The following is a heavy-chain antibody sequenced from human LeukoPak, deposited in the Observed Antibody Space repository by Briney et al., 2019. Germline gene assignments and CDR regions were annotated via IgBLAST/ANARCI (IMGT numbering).Heavy chain of an antibody. Sequence: SETLPLTCTVSGGSIGSYYWSWIRQPPGRGLEWIGYIYYSGSANYNPSLKSRVTISVDTSKNQFSLKLSSVTAADTAVYYCARAPGGWSMDVWGQGTTVTVSS. J-gene: IGHJ6*02. D-gene: IGHD2-15*01. CDR3: ARAPGGWSMDV. V-gene: IGHV4-59*01. CDR2: IYYSGSA. CDR1: GGSIGSYY.